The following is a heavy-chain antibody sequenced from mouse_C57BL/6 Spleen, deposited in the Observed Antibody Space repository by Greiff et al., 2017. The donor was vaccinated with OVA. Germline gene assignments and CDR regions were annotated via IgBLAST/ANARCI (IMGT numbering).Heavy chain of an antibody. Sequence: EVHLVESGGGLVQPGGSLKLSCAASGFTFSDYYMYWVRQTPEKRLEWVAYISNGGGSTYYPDTVKGRFTISRDNAKNTLYLQMSRLKSEDTAMYYCARHGTGIAMDYWGQGTSVTVSS. V-gene: IGHV5-12*01. D-gene: IGHD4-1*01. CDR2: ISNGGGST. CDR3: ARHGTGIAMDY. J-gene: IGHJ4*01. CDR1: GFTFSDYY.